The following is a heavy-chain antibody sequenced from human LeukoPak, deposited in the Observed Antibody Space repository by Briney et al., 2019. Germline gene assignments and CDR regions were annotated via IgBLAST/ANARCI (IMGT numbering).Heavy chain of an antibody. CDR3: AKGTNIDY. CDR2: IYYGGST. J-gene: IGHJ4*02. D-gene: IGHD1-1*01. CDR1: GGSISSYY. Sequence: PSETLSLTCTVSGGSISSYYWSWIRQPPGKGLEWIGYIYYGGSTNYNPSLKSRVTMSVDTSKNQFSLKLSSVTAADTAVYYCAKGTNIDYWGQGTLVTVSS. V-gene: IGHV4-59*01.